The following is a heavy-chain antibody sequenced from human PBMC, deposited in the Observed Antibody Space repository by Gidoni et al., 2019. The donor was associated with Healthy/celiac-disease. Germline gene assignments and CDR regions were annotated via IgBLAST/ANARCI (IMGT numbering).Heavy chain of an antibody. CDR2: ISSSSSYI. V-gene: IGHV3-21*01. CDR1: GFTFSSYS. D-gene: IGHD1-26*01. Sequence: EVQLVESGGGLVKPGGSLRLSCAASGFTFSSYSMNWVRQAPGKGLEWVSAISSSSSYIYYADSVKGRFTISRDNAKNSLYLQMNSLRAEDTAVYYCASNLLSGSREYWGQGTLVTVSS. J-gene: IGHJ4*02. CDR3: ASNLLSGSREY.